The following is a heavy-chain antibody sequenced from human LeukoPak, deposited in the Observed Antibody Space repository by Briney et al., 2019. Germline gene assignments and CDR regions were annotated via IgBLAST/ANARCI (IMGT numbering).Heavy chain of an antibody. J-gene: IGHJ4*02. CDR1: GGSLSSDSYY. Sequence: SETLSLTCTVFGGSLSSDSYYWGWMRQPPGKGPEWIGSIYYVGGTFYNPSLRSRLTISMDTSKNQFSLNLSSVTAADTAVYYCARGDGGKPMGFWGQGTLVAVSS. CDR2: IYYVGGT. D-gene: IGHD4-23*01. CDR3: ARGDGGKPMGF. V-gene: IGHV4-39*07.